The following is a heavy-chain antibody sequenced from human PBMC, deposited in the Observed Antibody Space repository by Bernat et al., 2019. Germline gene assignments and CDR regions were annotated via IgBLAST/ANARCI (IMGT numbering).Heavy chain of an antibody. J-gene: IGHJ2*01. Sequence: QVQLVQSGAEVKKPGSSVKVSCKASGGTFSSYAISWVRQAPGQGLEWMGGIIPIFGTANYAQKFQGRVTITADKSTSTAYMELSSLSSEDTAVYYCASDKTGYSSSWYGTGWYFDLWGRGTLVTVSS. V-gene: IGHV1-69*06. D-gene: IGHD6-13*01. CDR2: IIPIFGTA. CDR3: ASDKTGYSSSWYGTGWYFDL. CDR1: GGTFSSYA.